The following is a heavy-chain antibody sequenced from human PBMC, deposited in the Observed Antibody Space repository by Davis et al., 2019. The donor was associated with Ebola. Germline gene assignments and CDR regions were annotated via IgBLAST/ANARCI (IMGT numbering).Heavy chain of an antibody. D-gene: IGHD3-16*01. CDR1: GYTFVNYG. CDR3: ARFPVINAFYFDY. CDR2: IRTYDGNT. Sequence: ASVKVSCKASGYTFVNYGITWVRQAPGQGLEWLGWIRTYDGNTNYAQKLQGRVIMTLDRSTNTAYMELRSLRSDDTAVYYCARFPVINAFYFDYWGHGTLVTVSS. J-gene: IGHJ4*01. V-gene: IGHV1-18*04.